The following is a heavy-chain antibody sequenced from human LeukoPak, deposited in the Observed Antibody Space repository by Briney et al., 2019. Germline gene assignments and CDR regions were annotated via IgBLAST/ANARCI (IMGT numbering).Heavy chain of an antibody. J-gene: IGHJ5*02. CDR2: IYYSGST. CDR3: ATYRAGDINWFDP. D-gene: IGHD2-15*01. V-gene: IGHV4-31*03. CDR1: GGSISTGGYS. Sequence: SQTLSLTCTVSGGSISTGGYSWSWIRQYPGKGLEWIGYIYYSGSTHYNPSLKSRVGLLVDPSNNQFSLKLTSVPAADTAVYYCATYRAGDINWFDPWGQGILVTVSS.